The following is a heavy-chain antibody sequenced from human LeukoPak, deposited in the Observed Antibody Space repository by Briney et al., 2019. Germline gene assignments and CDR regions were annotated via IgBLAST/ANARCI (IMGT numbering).Heavy chain of an antibody. Sequence: PGGSLRLSCAASGFTFSSYSMNWVRQAPGKGLEWVSSISSSSSYIYYADSVKGRFTISRDNAKNSLYLQMNSLRAEDTAVYYCARDARSVAVAGRPTGYFQHWGQGTLVTVSS. D-gene: IGHD6-19*01. V-gene: IGHV3-21*01. CDR2: ISSSSSYI. CDR3: ARDARSVAVAGRPTGYFQH. J-gene: IGHJ1*01. CDR1: GFTFSSYS.